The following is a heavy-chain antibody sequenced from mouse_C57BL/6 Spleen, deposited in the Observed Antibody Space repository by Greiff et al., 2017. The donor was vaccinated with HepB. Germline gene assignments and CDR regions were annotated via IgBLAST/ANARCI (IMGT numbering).Heavy chain of an antibody. CDR3: ARGGITTVVATKAMDY. J-gene: IGHJ4*01. V-gene: IGHV1-81*01. Sequence: VQLQQSGAELARPGASVKLSCKASGYTFTSYGISWVKQRTGQGLEWIGEIYPRSGNTYYNEKFKGKATLTADKSSSTAYMELRSLTSEDSAVYFCARGGITTVVATKAMDYWGQGTSVTVSS. D-gene: IGHD1-1*01. CDR1: GYTFTSYG. CDR2: IYPRSGNT.